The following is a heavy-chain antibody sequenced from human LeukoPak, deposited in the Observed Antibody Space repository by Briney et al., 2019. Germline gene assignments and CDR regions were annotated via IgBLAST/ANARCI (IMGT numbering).Heavy chain of an antibody. J-gene: IGHJ4*02. CDR2: IYSGGST. D-gene: IGHD6-13*01. V-gene: IGHV3-53*04. CDR3: ARLQPSSPRHPFDY. Sequence: GGSLRLSCAASGFTVSSNYMSWVRQAPGKGLEWVSVIYSGGSTYYADSVKGRFTISRHNSKNTLCLQMNSLRAEDTAVYYCARLQPSSPRHPFDYWGQGTLVTVSS. CDR1: GFTVSSNY.